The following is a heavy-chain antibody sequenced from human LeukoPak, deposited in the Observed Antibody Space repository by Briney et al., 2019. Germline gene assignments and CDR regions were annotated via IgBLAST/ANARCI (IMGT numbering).Heavy chain of an antibody. CDR3: ARGGYCSSTSCPNRNWFDP. J-gene: IGHJ5*02. Sequence: ASVKVSCKASGYTFTSYGISWVRQAPGQGLEWMGWISAYNGNTNYAQKLQGRVTMTTDTSTSTAYMELRSLRSDDTAVYYCARGGYCSSTSCPNRNWFDPWGQGTLVTVSS. D-gene: IGHD2-2*01. V-gene: IGHV1-18*01. CDR2: ISAYNGNT. CDR1: GYTFTSYG.